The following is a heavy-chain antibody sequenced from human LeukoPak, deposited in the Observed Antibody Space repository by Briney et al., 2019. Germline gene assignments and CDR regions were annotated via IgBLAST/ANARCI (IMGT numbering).Heavy chain of an antibody. Sequence: GGSLRLSCAASGFTFSSYAMHWVRQAPGKVPEWVSYIDARGGITYYADSVQGRFTVSRDNAQESVFLQMNSLRADDTAVYYCARTYDFGRGPPGDAFDNWGPGTLVTVSS. D-gene: IGHD3-3*01. CDR2: IDARGGIT. J-gene: IGHJ3*02. CDR3: ARTYDFGRGPPGDAFDN. V-gene: IGHV3-48*01. CDR1: GFTFSSYA.